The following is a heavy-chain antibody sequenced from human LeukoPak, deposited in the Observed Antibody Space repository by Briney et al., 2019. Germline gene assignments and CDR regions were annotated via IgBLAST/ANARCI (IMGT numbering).Heavy chain of an antibody. CDR1: GFTVSSNY. D-gene: IGHD6-13*01. CDR3: ARAGPASWYSDGMDV. J-gene: IGHJ6*02. V-gene: IGHV3-13*01. CDR2: IGTAGDT. Sequence: GGSLRLSCAASGFTVSSNYMSWVRQAPGKGLEWVSAIGTAGDTYYPGSVKGRFTISRENAKNSLYLQMNSLRAGDTAVYYCARAGPASWYSDGMDVWGQGTTVTVSS.